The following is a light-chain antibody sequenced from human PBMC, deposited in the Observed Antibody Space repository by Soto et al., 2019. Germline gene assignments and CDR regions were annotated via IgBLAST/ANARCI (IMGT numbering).Light chain of an antibody. J-gene: IGLJ1*01. CDR1: SSDVGAFYY. V-gene: IGLV2-14*01. CDR3: SSYKTTSTAV. CDR2: EVS. Sequence: QSVLTQPASVSGSPGQSITISCTGTSSDVGAFYYVSWYQQHPGKAPKLMISEVSSRPSGVSYRFSGSKSGNTASLTISGLQAEHEADSYCSSYKTTSTAVFGTGTKVTV.